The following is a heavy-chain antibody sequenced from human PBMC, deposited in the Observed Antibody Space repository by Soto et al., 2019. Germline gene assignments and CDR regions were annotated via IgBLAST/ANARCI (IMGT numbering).Heavy chain of an antibody. J-gene: IGHJ3*01. CDR1: GGSFSGYS. V-gene: IGHV4-34*01. CDR3: ARNRAFDV. Sequence: QVQLQQWGAGLLKPSGTLSLTCGVYGGSFSGYSWSWIRQPPGKGLEWIGEISHSSTIYYNPSLQSRVTISGETSNNSFSLILTSVTAADTAIYYCARNRAFDVWGQGTRVAVSS. CDR2: ISHSSTI.